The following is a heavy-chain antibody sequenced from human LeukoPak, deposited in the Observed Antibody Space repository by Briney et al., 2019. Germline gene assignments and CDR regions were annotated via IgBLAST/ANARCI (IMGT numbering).Heavy chain of an antibody. CDR1: GYTFTSYD. J-gene: IGHJ4*02. V-gene: IGHV1-69*04. CDR2: IIPILGIA. Sequence: PSASVKVSCKASGYTFTSYDISWVRQAPGQGLEWMGRIIPILGIANYAQKFQGRVTITADKSTSTAYMELSSLRSEDTAVYYCARDAYEEMATTGWGQGTLVTVSS. CDR3: ARDAYEEMATTG. D-gene: IGHD5-24*01.